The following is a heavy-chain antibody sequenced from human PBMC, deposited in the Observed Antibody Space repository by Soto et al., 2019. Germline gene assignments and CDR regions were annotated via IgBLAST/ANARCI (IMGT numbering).Heavy chain of an antibody. Sequence: ASVKVSCKASGFSFSDYFMHWVRQAPGQGLEWMGIINPSGDSRNYAQKFQGRVTITRDTSTSTVYMDLRSLRSDDTAIYYCARSSGGNFGIIIEGSNWFDPWGQGTLVTVSS. D-gene: IGHD3-3*01. CDR1: GFSFSDYF. CDR2: INPSGDSR. CDR3: ARSSGGNFGIIIEGSNWFDP. V-gene: IGHV1-46*01. J-gene: IGHJ5*02.